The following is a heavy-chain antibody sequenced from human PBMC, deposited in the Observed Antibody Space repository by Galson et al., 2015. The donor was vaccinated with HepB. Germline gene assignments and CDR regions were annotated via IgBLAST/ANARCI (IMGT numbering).Heavy chain of an antibody. CDR2: ISYDGSNK. Sequence: SLRLSCAASGFTFSGYAMHRVRQAPGKGLEWVAVISYDGSNKYYADPVKGRSTISRDNSKNTLYLQMNSLRAEDTAVYYCAKGEMATTEAPDAFEIWGQGTMVTVSS. CDR1: GFTFSGYA. J-gene: IGHJ3*02. CDR3: AKGEMATTEAPDAFEI. V-gene: IGHV3-30-3*01. D-gene: IGHD5-24*01.